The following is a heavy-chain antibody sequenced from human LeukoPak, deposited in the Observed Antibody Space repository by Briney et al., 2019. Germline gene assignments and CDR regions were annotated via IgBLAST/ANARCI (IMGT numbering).Heavy chain of an antibody. CDR3: ASFPYDSSGYPDDY. D-gene: IGHD3-22*01. J-gene: IGHJ4*02. CDR1: GFTFSSYG. CDR2: IRSDGSTE. V-gene: IGHV3-30*02. Sequence: GRSLRLSCAASGFTFSSYGMHWVRQAPGKGLEWAAFIRSDGSTEYYADSVKGRVTISRDNSENTLHLQMSSLRPEDTAVYYCASFPYDSSGYPDDYWGQGTLVTVSS.